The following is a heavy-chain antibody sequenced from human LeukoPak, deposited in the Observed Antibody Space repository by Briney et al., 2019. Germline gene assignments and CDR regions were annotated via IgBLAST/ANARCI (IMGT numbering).Heavy chain of an antibody. CDR3: ARVLAYCGSDCYADAFDI. CDR2: ISSSGNTI. J-gene: IGHJ3*02. D-gene: IGHD2-21*02. CDR1: GFTFSDYY. Sequence: GGSLRLSCAASGFTFSDYYMNWIRQAPGKGLEWVSHISSSGNTIYYADSVKGRFTVSRDNAKNSLFLQMNSLRAEGTAVYYCARVLAYCGSDCYADAFDIWGQGTLVTVSS. V-gene: IGHV3-11*01.